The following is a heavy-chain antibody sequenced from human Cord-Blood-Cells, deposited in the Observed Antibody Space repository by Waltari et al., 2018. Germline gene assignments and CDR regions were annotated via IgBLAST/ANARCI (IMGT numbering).Heavy chain of an antibody. CDR2: IYHSGST. CDR1: GYSISSGYY. D-gene: IGHD3-3*01. Sequence: QVQLQESGPGLVKPSETLSLTCAVSGYSISSGYYWGSLRPPPGKGLEWIGSIYHSGSTYYNPSLKSRVTISVDTSKNQFSLKLSSVTAADTAVYYCARGGIRFLEWLFDYWGQGTLVTVSS. V-gene: IGHV4-38-2*01. J-gene: IGHJ4*02. CDR3: ARGGIRFLEWLFDY.